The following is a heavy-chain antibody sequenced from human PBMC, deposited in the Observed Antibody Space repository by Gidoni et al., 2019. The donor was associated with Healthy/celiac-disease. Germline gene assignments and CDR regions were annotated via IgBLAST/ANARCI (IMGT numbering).Heavy chain of an antibody. CDR1: GGSFSGYY. CDR3: ARGHGRWLLLSWFDP. J-gene: IGHJ5*02. CDR2: IKHSGST. Sequence: QVQLQQWGAGLLKPSETLSLTCAVYGGSFSGYYWSWIRQPPGKGMEWIGEIKHSGSTNYNPSLKSRVTISVDTSKNQFSRKLSSVTAADTAVYYCARGHGRWLLLSWFDPWGQGTLVTVSS. D-gene: IGHD3-22*01. V-gene: IGHV4-34*01.